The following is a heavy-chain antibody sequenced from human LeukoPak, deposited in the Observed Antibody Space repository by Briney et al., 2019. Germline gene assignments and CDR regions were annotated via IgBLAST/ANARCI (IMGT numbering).Heavy chain of an antibody. D-gene: IGHD3-10*01. J-gene: IGHJ4*02. Sequence: GGSLRLSCAASGFTFNKAWMSWVRLAPGKGLEWVGRIKNKGDGGTTDYTAPVKGRFTVSRDDSKSTLYLQMNSLITEDTAVYYCTTSGTPFEYWGQGTLVTVSP. CDR1: GFTFNKAW. CDR3: TTSGTPFEY. V-gene: IGHV3-15*01. CDR2: IKNKGDGGTT.